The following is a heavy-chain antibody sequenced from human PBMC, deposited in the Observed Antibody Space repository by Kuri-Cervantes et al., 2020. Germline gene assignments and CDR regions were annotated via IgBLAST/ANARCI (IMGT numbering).Heavy chain of an antibody. CDR1: GYSFTSYW. V-gene: IGHV5-51*01. Sequence: GGSLRLSCKGSGYSFTSYWIGWVRQMPGKGLEWMGNIYPGNSDTRYSPSFQGQVTISADKSISTAYLQWSSLKASDTAMYYCARLLAAAGDYWGQGTLVTVSS. D-gene: IGHD6-13*01. CDR3: ARLLAAAGDY. J-gene: IGHJ4*02. CDR2: IYPGNSDT.